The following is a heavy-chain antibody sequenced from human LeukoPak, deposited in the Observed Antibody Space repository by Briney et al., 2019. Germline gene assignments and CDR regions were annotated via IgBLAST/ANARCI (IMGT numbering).Heavy chain of an antibody. CDR3: ARQRRYCSGDNCYQRTFDY. Sequence: GGSLRLSCAASGFIFNNYWISWVRQVPGEGLEWVANIKQDGSEKYYVDSVKGRFTISRDNAKNSLYLQMNSLRAEDTAVYYYARQRRYCSGDNCYQRTFDYWGQGTLVTVSS. D-gene: IGHD2-15*01. CDR2: IKQDGSEK. V-gene: IGHV3-7*01. J-gene: IGHJ4*02. CDR1: GFIFNNYW.